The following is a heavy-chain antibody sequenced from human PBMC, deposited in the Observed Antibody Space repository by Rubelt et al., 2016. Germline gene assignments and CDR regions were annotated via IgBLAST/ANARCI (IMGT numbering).Heavy chain of an antibody. CDR3: ATHLTYTLVGFDS. J-gene: IGHJ5*01. CDR2: INHSGSI. D-gene: IGHD2-15*01. CDR1: GGSFSGYY. V-gene: IGHV4-34*01. Sequence: QVQLQQWGAGLLKPSETLSLTCAVYGGSFSGYYWSWIRQSPGKGLEWIGEINHSGSINYNPSLKSRLTRSVETSKNQFSLRLSSVTAADTAVYYCATHLTYTLVGFDSWGQGTLVTVSS.